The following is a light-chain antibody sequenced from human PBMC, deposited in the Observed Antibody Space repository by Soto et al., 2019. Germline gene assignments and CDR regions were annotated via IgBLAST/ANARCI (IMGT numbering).Light chain of an antibody. J-gene: IGKJ4*01. CDR1: QSISIY. V-gene: IGKV3-11*01. CDR3: QNRDNWPPLT. CDR2: DTS. Sequence: EIVLTQSPATLSLSPGERATLSCRASQSISIYLAWYQQKPGQAPRLLIYDTSNRAPGIPARFRGGGSGTDFTLTISSLEPDDSAVYYCQNRDNWPPLTFGGGTRVEIK.